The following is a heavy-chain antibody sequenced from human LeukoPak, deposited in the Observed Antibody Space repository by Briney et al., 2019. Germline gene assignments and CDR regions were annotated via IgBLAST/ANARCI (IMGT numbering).Heavy chain of an antibody. Sequence: GRSLRLSCAASGFTFSSYAMHWVRQAPGKGLEWVAVISYDGSNKYYADSVKGRFTISRDNSKNTLYLQMNSLRAEHTAVYYCARDRGFDYWGQGTLVTVSS. CDR1: GFTFSSYA. J-gene: IGHJ4*02. V-gene: IGHV3-30*04. CDR3: ARDRGFDY. CDR2: ISYDGSNK.